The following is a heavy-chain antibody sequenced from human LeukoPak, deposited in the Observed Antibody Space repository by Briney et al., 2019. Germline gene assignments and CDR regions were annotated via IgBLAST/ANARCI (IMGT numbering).Heavy chain of an antibody. V-gene: IGHV1-8*01. CDR1: GYTFTSYD. CDR2: MNPNSGNT. D-gene: IGHD5-24*01. J-gene: IGHJ4*02. CDR3: ARWAQRPSNFDY. Sequence: ASVTVSCKASGYTFTSYDINWVRQATGQGLEWMGWMNPNSGNTGYAQKFQGRVTMTRNTSISTAYMELSSLRSEDTAVYYCARWAQRPSNFDYWGQGTLVTVSS.